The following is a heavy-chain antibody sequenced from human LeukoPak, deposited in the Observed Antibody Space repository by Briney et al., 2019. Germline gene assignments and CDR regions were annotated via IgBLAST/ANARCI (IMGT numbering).Heavy chain of an antibody. V-gene: IGHV5-51*01. D-gene: IGHD5-18*01. CDR2: IYPGDSDT. Sequence: PGESLKISCKGSGYSFTSYWIGWVRQMAGKGLEWMGIIYPGDSDTRYSPSFQGQVTISADKSINTAYLQWSSLKASDTAMYYCAKSVDTAMVTFSYNWFDPWGQGTLVTVSS. CDR3: AKSVDTAMVTFSYNWFDP. CDR1: GYSFTSYW. J-gene: IGHJ5*02.